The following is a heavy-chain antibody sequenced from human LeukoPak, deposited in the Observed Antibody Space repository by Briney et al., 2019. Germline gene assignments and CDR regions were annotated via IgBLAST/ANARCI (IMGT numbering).Heavy chain of an antibody. Sequence: SEALSLTCTVSGGSISSYYWSWIRQPAGKGLEWIGRIYTSGSTNYNPSLKSRVTISVDTSKNQFSLKLSSVTAADTAVYYCARSVLEAVYYYYYMDVWGKGTTVTVSS. CDR2: IYTSGST. J-gene: IGHJ6*03. CDR3: ARSVLEAVYYYYYMDV. CDR1: GGSISSYY. V-gene: IGHV4-4*07. D-gene: IGHD2-15*01.